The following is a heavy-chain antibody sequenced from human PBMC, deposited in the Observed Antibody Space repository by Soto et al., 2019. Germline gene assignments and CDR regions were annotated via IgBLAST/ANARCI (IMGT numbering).Heavy chain of an antibody. CDR1: GYTFTGYY. CDR3: ARDSNYGDDPHYYYYYGMDV. D-gene: IGHD4-17*01. CDR2: INPNSGGT. V-gene: IGHV1-2*04. J-gene: IGHJ6*02. Sequence: EASVKVSCKASGYTFTGYYMHWVRQAPGQGLEWMGWINPNSGGTNYAQKFQGWVTMTRDTSISTAYMELSRLRSDDTAVYYCARDSNYGDDPHYYYYYGMDVWGQGTTVTVSS.